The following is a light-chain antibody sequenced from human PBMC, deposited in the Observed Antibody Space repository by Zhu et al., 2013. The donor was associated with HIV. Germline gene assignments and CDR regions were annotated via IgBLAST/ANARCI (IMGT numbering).Light chain of an antibody. Sequence: DTQMTQSPSTLSASVGDRVTMTCRASQSVSTWVAWYQHKPGKAPKLLIYKASSLQSGVPSRFSGSGSGTEFTLTISSLQPDDFAIYYCQQYHTLWTFGQGTKVEIK. J-gene: IGKJ1*01. CDR1: QSVSTW. V-gene: IGKV1-5*03. CDR3: QQYHTLWT. CDR2: KAS.